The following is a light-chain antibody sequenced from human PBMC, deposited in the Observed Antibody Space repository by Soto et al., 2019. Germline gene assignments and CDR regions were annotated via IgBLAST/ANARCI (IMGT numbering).Light chain of an antibody. Sequence: EIVMTQSPATLSVSPGEGATLSCRASQSVHNDLAWYQQKPGQAPRLLIYDASTRATGIPARFSGSGSGTEFTLTISSLQSEDFAVYYCQQYTRWPPLTFGGGTKVEI. J-gene: IGKJ4*01. CDR1: QSVHND. CDR3: QQYTRWPPLT. CDR2: DAS. V-gene: IGKV3-15*01.